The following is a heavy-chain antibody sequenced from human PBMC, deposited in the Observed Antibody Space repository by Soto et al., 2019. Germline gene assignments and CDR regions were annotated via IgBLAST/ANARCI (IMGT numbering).Heavy chain of an antibody. V-gene: IGHV1-69*13. Sequence: SVKVSCKASGGTFSSYAISWVRQAPGQGXEWMGGIIPIFGTANYAQKFQGRVTITADESTSTAYMELSSLRSEDTAVYYCARDSRYYYDSSGYGPYAFDIWGQGTMVTVS. CDR2: IIPIFGTA. D-gene: IGHD3-22*01. CDR3: ARDSRYYYDSSGYGPYAFDI. J-gene: IGHJ3*02. CDR1: GGTFSSYA.